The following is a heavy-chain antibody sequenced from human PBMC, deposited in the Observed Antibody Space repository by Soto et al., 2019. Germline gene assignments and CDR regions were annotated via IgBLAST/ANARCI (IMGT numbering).Heavy chain of an antibody. CDR3: AREVPHHYGMDV. D-gene: IGHD3-10*01. CDR1: GGSISSYY. Sequence: SETLSLTCTVSGGSISSYYWSWIRQPPGKGLEWIGYIYYSGSTNYNPSLKSRVTISVDTSKNQFSLKLSSVTAADTAVYYCAREVPHHYGMDVWGQGTTVTVS. J-gene: IGHJ6*02. CDR2: IYYSGST. V-gene: IGHV4-59*01.